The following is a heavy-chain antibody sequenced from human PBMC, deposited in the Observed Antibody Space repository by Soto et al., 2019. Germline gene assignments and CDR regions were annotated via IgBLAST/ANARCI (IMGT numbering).Heavy chain of an antibody. CDR3: ARVLTGSWNWFDP. V-gene: IGHV3-74*01. CDR1: GFTFSSYW. CDR2: INSDGRRT. Sequence: EVQLVESGGGLVQPGESLRLSCAASGFTFSSYWMHWVRQAPGKGLVWVSRINSDGRRTNYADSVKGRLTVSRDNAKNTQYLQMNSLRAEDTAVYYCARVLTGSWNWFDPWGQGTLVTVSS. J-gene: IGHJ5*02. D-gene: IGHD6-13*01.